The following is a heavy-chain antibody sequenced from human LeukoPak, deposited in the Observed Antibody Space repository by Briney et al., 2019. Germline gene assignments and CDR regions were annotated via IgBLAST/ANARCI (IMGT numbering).Heavy chain of an antibody. CDR2: ISGCSSYI. J-gene: IGHJ4*02. Sequence: GGALRLSCAASGFTFSRYSMNWVRQAPGKGLEGVSSISGCSSYIYYADSGKGRLTISRDNAKNSLYLQMNSLRAEDTAVYYCARDRDNVAGTRGYFDYWGQGTLVTVSS. CDR3: ARDRDNVAGTRGYFDY. V-gene: IGHV3-21*01. CDR1: GFTFSRYS. D-gene: IGHD6-19*01.